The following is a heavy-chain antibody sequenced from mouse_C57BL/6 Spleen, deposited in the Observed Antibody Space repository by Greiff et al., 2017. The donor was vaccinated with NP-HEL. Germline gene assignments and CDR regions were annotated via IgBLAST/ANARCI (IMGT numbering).Heavy chain of an antibody. D-gene: IGHD3-2*02. CDR2: INPGSGGT. CDR3: ARGSSGLYFDY. CDR1: GYAFTNYL. J-gene: IGHJ2*01. V-gene: IGHV1-54*01. Sequence: VQLVESGAELVRPGTSVKVSCKASGYAFTNYLIEWVKQRPGQGLEWIGVINPGSGGTNYNEKFKGKATLTADKSSSTAYMQLSSLTSEDSAVYFCARGSSGLYFDYWGQGTTLTVSS.